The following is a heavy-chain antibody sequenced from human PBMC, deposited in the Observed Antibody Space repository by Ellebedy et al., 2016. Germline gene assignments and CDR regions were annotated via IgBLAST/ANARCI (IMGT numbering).Heavy chain of an antibody. J-gene: IGHJ6*02. CDR3: AREFSALWFGESLSGMDV. CDR1: GYTFTSYG. CDR2: ISAYNGNT. V-gene: IGHV1-18*01. Sequence: ASVKVSCKASGYTFTSYGISWVRQAPGQGLEWMGWISAYNGNTNYAQKLQGRVTMTTDTSANTAYMELRSLRSDDTAVYYCAREFSALWFGESLSGMDVWGQGTTVTVSS. D-gene: IGHD3-10*01.